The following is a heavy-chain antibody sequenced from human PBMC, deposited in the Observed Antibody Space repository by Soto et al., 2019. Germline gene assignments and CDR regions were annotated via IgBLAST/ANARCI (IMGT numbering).Heavy chain of an antibody. J-gene: IGHJ6*02. CDR2: IYWSGGT. Sequence: QVQLRESGPGLVKPSETLSLTCTVSGGSISRYYWSWIRQPAGKGLEWIGRIYWSGGTNYNPSLKSRVTMSLHSSKKQFSLKMNSVTAADTAVYYCARGSAAGVDYGMDVWGQGTTVTVSS. V-gene: IGHV4-4*07. CDR3: ARGSAAGVDYGMDV. D-gene: IGHD6-13*01. CDR1: GGSISRYY.